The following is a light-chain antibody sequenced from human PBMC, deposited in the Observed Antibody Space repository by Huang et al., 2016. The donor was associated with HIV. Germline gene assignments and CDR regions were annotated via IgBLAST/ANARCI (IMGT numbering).Light chain of an antibody. CDR2: ATA. J-gene: IGKJ4*01. V-gene: IGKV3-15*01. CDR1: QSVRAK. CDR3: QQYESWPPLT. Sequence: EIVMTQSPDTLSVSPGERATLSCRASQSVRAKLAWYQQKPGQAPRLLLQATATRAAGVPSRFSGSGSGTEFTLTISSLQSEDCGVYYCQQYESWPPLTFGGGTKVEIK.